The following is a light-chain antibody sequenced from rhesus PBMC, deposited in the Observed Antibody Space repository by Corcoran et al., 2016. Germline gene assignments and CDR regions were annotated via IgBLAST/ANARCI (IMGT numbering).Light chain of an antibody. CDR2: KAA. Sequence: DIQMTQSPSSLSASVGDTVTITCRASQSISSWLAWYQKKPGKAPKLLIYKAASLQSGVPSRFRGSGSGTDFTLTISSLQSEDFATYYCQQYSSSPYSFGQGTKVEIK. J-gene: IGKJ2*01. V-gene: IGKV1-22*01. CDR1: QSISSW. CDR3: QQYSSSPYS.